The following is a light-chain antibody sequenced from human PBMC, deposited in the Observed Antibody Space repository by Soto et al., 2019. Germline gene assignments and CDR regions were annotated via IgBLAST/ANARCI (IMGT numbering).Light chain of an antibody. CDR3: QQNYNTPLT. CDR2: AAS. CDR1: QSIKTY. J-gene: IGKJ4*01. V-gene: IGKV1-39*01. Sequence: DIQMTQSPSSLSASVGDRVTITCRTSQSIKTYLNWYQQKPGKAPKLLIYAASILQSGFPSRFSGSGSGTDVTLTINSLQPEDFATYYCQQNYNTPLTFGGGTVVEIE.